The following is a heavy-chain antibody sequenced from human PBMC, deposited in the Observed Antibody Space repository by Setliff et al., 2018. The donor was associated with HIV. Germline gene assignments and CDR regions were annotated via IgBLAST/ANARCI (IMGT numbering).Heavy chain of an antibody. J-gene: IGHJ4*02. CDR2: INHSGST. CDR3: ARDGPQTYGDYERYYFDY. CDR1: GYSISSGYY. Sequence: PSETLSLTCAVSGYSISSGYYWGWIRQPPGKGLEWIGEINHSGSTNYNPSLQSQVTISVDTSKNQFSLKLSSVTAADTAVYYCARDGPQTYGDYERYYFDYWGQGTLVTVSS. D-gene: IGHD4-17*01. V-gene: IGHV4-38-2*02.